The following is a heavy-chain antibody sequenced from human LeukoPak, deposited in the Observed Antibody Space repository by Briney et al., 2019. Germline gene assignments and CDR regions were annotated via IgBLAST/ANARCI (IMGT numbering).Heavy chain of an antibody. CDR2: ISYGGST. Sequence: SETLSLTCTVSGGSISSNSNYWAWIRQPPGRGLEWIGSISYGGSTYYSPSLESRVTISVDTSKNQFSLRLGSVTAADTAVYYCARQALWFFDHWGQGTLVPVSS. CDR1: GGSISSNSNY. V-gene: IGHV4-39*01. J-gene: IGHJ4*02. D-gene: IGHD2-21*01. CDR3: ARQALWFFDH.